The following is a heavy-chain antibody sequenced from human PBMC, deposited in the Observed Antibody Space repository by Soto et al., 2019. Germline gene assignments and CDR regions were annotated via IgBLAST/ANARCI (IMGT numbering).Heavy chain of an antibody. Sequence: GASVKVSCKASGYTFTSYAMHWVRQAPGQRPEWMGWINAGNGNTKYSQRFQGRVTITRDTSASTGYMELSSLRSEDTAVYYCATQVAAIPDTSYYDGMDVWGQGTTVTVSS. V-gene: IGHV1-3*01. CDR1: GYTFTSYA. CDR2: INAGNGNT. D-gene: IGHD2-2*02. J-gene: IGHJ6*02. CDR3: ATQVAAIPDTSYYDGMDV.